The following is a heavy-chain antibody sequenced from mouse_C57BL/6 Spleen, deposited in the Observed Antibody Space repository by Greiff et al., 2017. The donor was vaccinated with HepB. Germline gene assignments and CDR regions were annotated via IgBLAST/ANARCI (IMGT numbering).Heavy chain of an antibody. CDR3: ARGDYGNYFGY. CDR2: INPNNGGT. Sequence: EVQLQQSGPELVKPGASVKISCKASGYTFTDYYMNWVKQSHGKSLEWIGDINPNNGGTSYNQKFKGKATLTVDKSSSTAYMELRSLTSEDSAVYYCARGDYGNYFGYWGQGTTLTVSS. CDR1: GYTFTDYY. J-gene: IGHJ2*01. D-gene: IGHD2-1*01. V-gene: IGHV1-26*01.